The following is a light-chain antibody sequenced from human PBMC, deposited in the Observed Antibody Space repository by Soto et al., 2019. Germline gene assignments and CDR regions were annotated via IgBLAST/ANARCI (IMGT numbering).Light chain of an antibody. V-gene: IGKV3-15*01. CDR1: QSVSSN. Sequence: EIVLTQSPATLSLSPGASATLSCRASQSVSSNLAWYQQKPGQAPRLLIYGASTRATGIPARFSGSGSGTEFTLTISSLQSEDFAVYYCQQYNNWPQTFGQGTKVDIK. J-gene: IGKJ1*01. CDR3: QQYNNWPQT. CDR2: GAS.